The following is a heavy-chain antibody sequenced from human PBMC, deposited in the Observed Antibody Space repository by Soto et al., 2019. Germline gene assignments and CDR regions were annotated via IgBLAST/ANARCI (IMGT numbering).Heavy chain of an antibody. J-gene: IGHJ5*02. CDR1: GGSFSGYY. CDR3: ARGLVMQLVHGLGWFDP. D-gene: IGHD6-13*01. Sequence: PSETLSLTXAVYGGSFSGYYWSWIRQPPGKGLEWIGEINHSGSTNYNPSLKSRVTISVDTSKNQFSLKLSSVTAADTAVYYCARGLVMQLVHGLGWFDPWGQGTLVTVSS. V-gene: IGHV4-34*01. CDR2: INHSGST.